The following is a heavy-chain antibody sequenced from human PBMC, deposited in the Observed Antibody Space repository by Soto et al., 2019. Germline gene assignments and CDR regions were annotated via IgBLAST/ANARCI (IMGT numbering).Heavy chain of an antibody. D-gene: IGHD5-18*01. CDR2: IWYDGSNK. V-gene: IGHV3-33*01. J-gene: IGHJ6*03. CDR3: ARDGGYSYGYYYYYMDV. CDR1: GFTFSSYG. Sequence: ESGGGVVQPGRSLRLSCAASGFTFSSYGMHWVRQAPGKGLEWVAVIWYDGSNKYYADSVKGRFTISRDNSKNTLYLQMNSLRAEDTAVYYCARDGGYSYGYYYYYMDVWGKGTTVTVSS.